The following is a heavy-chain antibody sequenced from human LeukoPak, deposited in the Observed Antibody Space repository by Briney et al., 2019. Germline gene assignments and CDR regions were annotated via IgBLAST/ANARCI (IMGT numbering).Heavy chain of an antibody. CDR2: IYYSGST. Sequence: PSETLSLTCTVSGGSISSSSYYWGWIRQPPGKGLEWIGSIYYSGSTYYNPSLKSRVTISVDTSKNQFSLKLSSVTAADTAAYYCARPGIAAASSWFDPWGQGTLVTVSS. CDR1: GGSISSSSYY. CDR3: ARPGIAAASSWFDP. J-gene: IGHJ5*02. D-gene: IGHD6-13*01. V-gene: IGHV4-39*01.